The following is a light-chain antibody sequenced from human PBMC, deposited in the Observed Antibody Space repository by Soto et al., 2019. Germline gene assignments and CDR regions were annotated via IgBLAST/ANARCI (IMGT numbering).Light chain of an antibody. CDR3: AAWNVSLGV. J-gene: IGLJ3*02. V-gene: IGLV1-44*01. CDR2: SDN. CDR1: SSNIGTNT. Sequence: QSVLTQPPSASGTPGQRVTISCSVSSSNIGTNTVIWYQQLPGAAPKLLIYSDNQRPSGVPDRFSSSKSGTSASLAISGLQSEDEAVYNCAAWNVSLGVFGGGTKVTVL.